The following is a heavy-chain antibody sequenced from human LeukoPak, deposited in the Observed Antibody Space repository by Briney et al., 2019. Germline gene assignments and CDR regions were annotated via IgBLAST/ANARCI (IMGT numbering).Heavy chain of an antibody. CDR2: INPNSGGT. V-gene: IGHV1-2*02. D-gene: IGHD3-22*01. CDR3: ARDYYDSSGYYPDAFDI. J-gene: IGHJ3*02. CDR1: GYTFTGYY. Sequence: SVKVSCKASGYTFTGYYMHWVRQAPGQGLEWMGWINPNSGGTNYAQKFQGRVTMTRDTSISTAYMELSSLRSDDTAVYYCARDYYDSSGYYPDAFDIWGQGTMVTVSS.